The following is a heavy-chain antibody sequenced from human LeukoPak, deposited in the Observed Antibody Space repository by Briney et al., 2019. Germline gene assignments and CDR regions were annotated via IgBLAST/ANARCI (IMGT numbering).Heavy chain of an antibody. CDR3: ARGSVDY. Sequence: PGGSLRLSCAASGFTFNMYSMNWVRQAPGKGLEWVSYISGSSSAIYYADSVKGRFTISRDNAKNSLYLQMNSLRVEDTAVYFCARGSVDYWGQGALVTVSS. CDR2: ISGSSSAI. CDR1: GFTFNMYS. V-gene: IGHV3-48*04. J-gene: IGHJ4*02.